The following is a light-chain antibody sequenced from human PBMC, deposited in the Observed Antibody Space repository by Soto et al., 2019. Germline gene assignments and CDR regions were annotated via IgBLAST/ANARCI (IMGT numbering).Light chain of an antibody. CDR2: HAS. CDR3: QQYNSYSWT. V-gene: IGKV1-5*01. Sequence: IQITRSPATLSASVGARATITCRASQSISSWLAWYQQKPGTAPKLLIYHASTLQSGVPSRFSGSGSGTEFTLTISSLQPDDFATYYCQQYNSYSWTFGQGTKVDIK. J-gene: IGKJ1*01. CDR1: QSISSW.